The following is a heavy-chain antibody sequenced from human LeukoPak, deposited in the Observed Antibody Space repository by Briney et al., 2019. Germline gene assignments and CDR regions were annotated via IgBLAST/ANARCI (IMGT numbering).Heavy chain of an antibody. CDR3: ARGMKEAKRGIIVVVPAAIPYWFDP. CDR2: MNPNSGNT. Sequence: ASVNVSCKASGYTFTSYDINWVRQATGQGLEWMGWMNPNSGNTGYAQKFQGRVTMTRNTSISTAYMELSSLRSEDTAVYYCARGMKEAKRGIIVVVPAAIPYWFDPWGQGTLVTVSS. V-gene: IGHV1-8*01. D-gene: IGHD2-2*02. CDR1: GYTFTSYD. J-gene: IGHJ5*02.